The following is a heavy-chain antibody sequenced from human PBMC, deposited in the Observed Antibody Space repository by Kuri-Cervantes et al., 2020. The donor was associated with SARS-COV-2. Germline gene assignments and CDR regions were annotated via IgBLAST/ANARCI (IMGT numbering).Heavy chain of an antibody. CDR3: ARNDYSNPRYYGMDV. J-gene: IGHJ6*02. Sequence: ASVKVSCKASGYTFTSYYMHWVRQAPGQGLEWMGIINPSGGSTSYAQKFQGRVTMTRDTSTSTVNMELSSLRSEDTAVYYCARNDYSNPRYYGMDVWGQGTMVTVSS. CDR2: INPSGGST. CDR1: GYTFTSYY. V-gene: IGHV1-46*01. D-gene: IGHD4-11*01.